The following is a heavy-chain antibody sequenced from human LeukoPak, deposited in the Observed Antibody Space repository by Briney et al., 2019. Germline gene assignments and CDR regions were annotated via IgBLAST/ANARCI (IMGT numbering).Heavy chain of an antibody. CDR3: ARAQSGYYYAYSDY. V-gene: IGHV1-18*01. J-gene: IGHJ4*02. Sequence: ASVKVSCKASGYTFTNYGINWVRQAPGQGLEWMGRISAYHGSTNYAQNLQGRVTMTADTSTSTAYMELRSLRSDDSAVYYCARAQSGYYYAYSDYWGQGTLVTVSS. CDR1: GYTFTNYG. D-gene: IGHD5-18*01. CDR2: ISAYHGST.